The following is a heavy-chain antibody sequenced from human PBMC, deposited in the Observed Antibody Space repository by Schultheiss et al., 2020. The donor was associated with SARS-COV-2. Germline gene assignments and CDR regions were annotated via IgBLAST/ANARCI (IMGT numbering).Heavy chain of an antibody. J-gene: IGHJ1*01. D-gene: IGHD6-19*01. V-gene: IGHV4-59*01. Sequence: SETLSLTCSVSGGSISSYYWSWIRQPPGKGLEWIGEIYYSGNTNYNPSLKSRVTISVDTSKNQFSLKLSSVTAADTAVYYCASWGSAIAVAAEYFQHWGQGTLVTVSS. CDR3: ASWGSAIAVAAEYFQH. CDR2: IYYSGNT. CDR1: GGSISSYY.